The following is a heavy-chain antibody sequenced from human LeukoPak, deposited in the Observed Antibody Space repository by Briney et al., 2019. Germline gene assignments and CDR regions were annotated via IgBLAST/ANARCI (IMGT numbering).Heavy chain of an antibody. CDR1: GFTFSSYS. D-gene: IGHD1-26*01. V-gene: IGHV3-48*04. J-gene: IGHJ3*02. Sequence: PGGSLRLSCAASGFTFSSYSMNWVRQAPGKGLEWISDISNNGSTFQYADSVQGRFTISRDNAKNSLYLQMDSLRAEDTALYYCVREVGFTYDAFDIWGHGTMVTVSS. CDR2: ISNNGSTF. CDR3: VREVGFTYDAFDI.